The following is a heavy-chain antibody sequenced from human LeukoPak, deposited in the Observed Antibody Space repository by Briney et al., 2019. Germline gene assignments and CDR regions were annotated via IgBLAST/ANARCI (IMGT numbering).Heavy chain of an antibody. D-gene: IGHD4-23*01. CDR3: ARGRPHGNDY. CDR1: RLRLSSYV. Sequence: GGSLRLSCAASRLRLSSYVMNWVRQAPGKGLVWVSRIASDGSSTTYADSVKGRFSISRDNAKNTLYLQMNSLRVEDTAVYYCARGRPHGNDYWGQGTLVTVSS. CDR2: IASDGSST. J-gene: IGHJ4*02. V-gene: IGHV3-74*01.